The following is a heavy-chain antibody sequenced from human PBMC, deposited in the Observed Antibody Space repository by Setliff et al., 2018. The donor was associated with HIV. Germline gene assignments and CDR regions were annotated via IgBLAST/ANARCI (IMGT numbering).Heavy chain of an antibody. CDR2: INPNSGDT. D-gene: IGHD5-12*01. J-gene: IGHJ6*03. CDR3: AREFGAGIRQIVAGEFYYMDV. Sequence: ASVKVSCKTSGYTFTGYYVQWVRQAPGQGPEWMGWINPNSGDTNYAQKFQGRVTMTRDTSISTAYMELSRLRSDDTAVYYCAREFGAGIRQIVAGEFYYMDVWGKGTTVTVSS. V-gene: IGHV1-2*02. CDR1: GYTFTGYY.